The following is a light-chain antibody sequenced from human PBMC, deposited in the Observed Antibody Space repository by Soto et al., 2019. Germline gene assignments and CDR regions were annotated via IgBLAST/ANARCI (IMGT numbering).Light chain of an antibody. Sequence: QSALTQPASVSGSPGQSITISCTGTSSDVGAYNYVSWFQQHPGKAPKLMIYDVSNRPSGVSNRFSGSKSGNTASLTISGLQAEDEPHYYRGSYTTSSTLVFGVGTKLTVL. J-gene: IGLJ3*02. CDR2: DVS. V-gene: IGLV2-14*03. CDR3: GSYTTSSTLV. CDR1: SSDVGAYNY.